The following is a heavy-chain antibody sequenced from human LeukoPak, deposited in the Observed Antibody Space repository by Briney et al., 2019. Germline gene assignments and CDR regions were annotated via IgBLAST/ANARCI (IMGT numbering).Heavy chain of an antibody. J-gene: IGHJ4*02. D-gene: IGHD3-22*01. V-gene: IGHV3-73*01. Sequence: GESLKISCASSGFIFSASAIHWVRQASGKGLELGCHIRSKANNYAAAYAASVKSTFTISRDDSKNTAYLQMNSLEIEDTAVYYCTSPDTSGYHWGQGTLVTVSS. CDR2: IRSKANNYAA. CDR3: TSPDTSGYH. CDR1: GFIFSASA.